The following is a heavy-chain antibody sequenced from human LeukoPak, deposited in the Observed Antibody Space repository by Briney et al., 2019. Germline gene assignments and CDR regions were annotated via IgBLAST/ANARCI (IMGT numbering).Heavy chain of an antibody. CDR1: GGSISSTSYY. D-gene: IGHD3-22*01. V-gene: IGHV4-39*07. CDR3: ARTNYDSSAYYGMDV. Sequence: PSETLSPTCTVSGGSISSTSYYWGWIRQPPGKGLEWIGEINHSGSTNYNPSLKSRVTISVDTSKNQFSLKLSSVTAADTAVYYCARTNYDSSAYYGMDVWGQGTTVTVSS. CDR2: INHSGST. J-gene: IGHJ6*02.